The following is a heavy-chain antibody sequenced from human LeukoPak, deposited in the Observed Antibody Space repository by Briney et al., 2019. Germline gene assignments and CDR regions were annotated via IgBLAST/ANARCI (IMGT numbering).Heavy chain of an antibody. J-gene: IGHJ5*02. CDR2: IYYSGST. Sequence: PSETLSLTCTVSGGSISSGGYYWSWIRQHPGKGLEWIGYIYYSGSTYYNPSLKSRVTISVDTSKNQFSLKLSSVTAADTAVYYCARGPLIWSGYYFFGRHDIWFDPWGQGTLVTVSS. CDR3: ARGPLIWSGYYFFGRHDIWFDP. D-gene: IGHD3-3*01. CDR1: GGSISSGGYY. V-gene: IGHV4-31*03.